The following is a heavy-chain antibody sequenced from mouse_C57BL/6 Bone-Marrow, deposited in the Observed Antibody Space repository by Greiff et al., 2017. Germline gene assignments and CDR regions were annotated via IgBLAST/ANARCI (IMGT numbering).Heavy chain of an antibody. CDR2: ISSGGSYT. CDR1: GFTFSSYG. D-gene: IGHD2-4*01. J-gene: IGHJ3*01. CDR3: ARHWDYGGSWFAY. V-gene: IGHV5-6*01. Sequence: EVQGVESGGDLVKPGGSLKLSCAASGFTFSSYGMSWVRQTPDKRLEWVATISSGGSYTYYPDSVTGRFTISRDNAKNTLYLQMSSLKSEDTAMYYCARHWDYGGSWFAYWGQGTLVTVSA.